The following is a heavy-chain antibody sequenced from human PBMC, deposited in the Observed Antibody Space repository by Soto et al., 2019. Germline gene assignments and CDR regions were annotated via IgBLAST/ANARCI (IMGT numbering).Heavy chain of an antibody. CDR3: ARAQRGGSYYYYYYGMDV. CDR2: ISHDGNNT. V-gene: IGHV3-30-3*01. CDR1: GFTFSSYA. J-gene: IGHJ6*02. D-gene: IGHD1-26*01. Sequence: PGGSLRLSCAASGFTFSSYAMYWVRQAPGKGLEWMAFISHDGNNTYYADSVKGRFSISRDNSKNTRYLQMNSLRAEDTAVYYCARAQRGGSYYYYYYGMDVWGQGTTVTVSS.